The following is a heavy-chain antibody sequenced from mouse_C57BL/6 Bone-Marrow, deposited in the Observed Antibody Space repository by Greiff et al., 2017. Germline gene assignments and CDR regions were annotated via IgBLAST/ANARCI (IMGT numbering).Heavy chain of an antibody. CDR1: GYSFTGYY. CDR2: INPSTGGT. CDR3: ARYGSSSY. J-gene: IGHJ2*01. D-gene: IGHD1-1*01. V-gene: IGHV1-42*01. Sequence: VQLQQSGPELVKPGASVKISCKASGYSFTGYYMNWVKQSPEKSLEWIGEINPSTGGTTYNQKFKAKATLTVDKSSSTAYMQLKSLTSEDSAVYYCARYGSSSYWGQGTTLTVSS.